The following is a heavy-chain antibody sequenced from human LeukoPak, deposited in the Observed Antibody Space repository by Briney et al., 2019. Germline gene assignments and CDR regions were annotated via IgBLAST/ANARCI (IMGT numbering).Heavy chain of an antibody. CDR1: GGSISSGDYN. CDR3: ARVYCSSTSCLFGY. V-gene: IGHV4-30-4*01. Sequence: PSETLSLTCTVSGGSISSGDYNWSWIRQPPGKGLEWIGYIYYSGSTYYNPSLKSRVTISVDTSKNQFSLKLSSVTAADTAVYYCARVYCSSTSCLFGYWGQGTLVTVSS. CDR2: IYYSGST. D-gene: IGHD2-2*01. J-gene: IGHJ4*02.